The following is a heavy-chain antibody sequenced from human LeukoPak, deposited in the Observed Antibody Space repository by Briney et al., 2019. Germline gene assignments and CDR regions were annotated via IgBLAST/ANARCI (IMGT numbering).Heavy chain of an antibody. J-gene: IGHJ3*02. Sequence: GGSLRLSCAASGFTFSSYTVNWVRQAPGKGLEWVSSISSSSYIYYADSVKGRFTISRDNAKNSLYLQMNSLRAEDTAVYYCARVRAAAGYDAFDIWGQGTMVTVSS. CDR3: ARVRAAAGYDAFDI. CDR2: ISSSSYI. D-gene: IGHD6-13*01. CDR1: GFTFSSYT. V-gene: IGHV3-21*06.